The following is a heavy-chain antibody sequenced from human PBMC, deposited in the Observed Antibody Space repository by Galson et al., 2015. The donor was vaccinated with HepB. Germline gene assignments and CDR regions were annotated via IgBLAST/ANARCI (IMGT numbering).Heavy chain of an antibody. CDR2: ISWNSGSI. CDR3: AKGYCSSTSCYWFDY. V-gene: IGHV3-9*01. D-gene: IGHD2-2*01. Sequence: SLRLSCAASGFTFDDYAMHWVRQAPGKGLEWVSGISWNSGSIGYADSVKGRFTISRDNAKNSLYLQMNSLRAEDTALYYCAKGYCSSTSCYWFDYWGQGTLVTVSS. CDR1: GFTFDDYA. J-gene: IGHJ4*02.